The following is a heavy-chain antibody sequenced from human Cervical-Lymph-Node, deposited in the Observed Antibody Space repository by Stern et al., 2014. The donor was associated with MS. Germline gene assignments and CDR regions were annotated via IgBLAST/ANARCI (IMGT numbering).Heavy chain of an antibody. D-gene: IGHD1-7*01. Sequence: VQLVESGGGVVQPGRSLRLSCAASGFTFSNYGMHWVRQAPGKGLEWLAVIWYDGNKKYYADSVKGRFTISRDNSKNTLFLQMSSLTAEDTALYYCARGNWNYEGMGYWGQGTRGTVAS. CDR3: ARGNWNYEGMGY. CDR2: IWYDGNKK. J-gene: IGHJ4*02. V-gene: IGHV3-33*01. CDR1: GFTFSNYG.